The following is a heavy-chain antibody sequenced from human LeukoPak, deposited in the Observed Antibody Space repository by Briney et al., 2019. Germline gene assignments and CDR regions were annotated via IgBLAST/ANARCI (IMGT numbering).Heavy chain of an antibody. V-gene: IGHV4-59*12. D-gene: IGHD3/OR15-3a*01. CDR1: GGSISSYY. CDR3: ARLGLRVPVNY. J-gene: IGHJ4*02. Sequence: PSETLSLTCTVSGGSISSYYWSWIRQPPGKGLEWIGYIYYSGSTNYNPSLKSRVTISVDTSKNQFSLKLSSVTAADTAVYHCARLGLRVPVNYWGQGTLVTVSS. CDR2: IYYSGST.